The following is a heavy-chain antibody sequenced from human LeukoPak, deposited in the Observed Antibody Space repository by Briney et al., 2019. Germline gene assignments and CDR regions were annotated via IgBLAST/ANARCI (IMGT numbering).Heavy chain of an antibody. CDR1: GGSISSYY. D-gene: IGHD3-16*01. CDR2: IYYSGST. Sequence: SETLSLTCTVSGGSISSYYWSWIRQPPGKGLEWIGYIYYSGSTNYNPSLRSRVTISVDTSKNQFSLKLSSVTAADTAVYYCARGWAVPDAFDIWGQGTMVTVSS. J-gene: IGHJ3*02. CDR3: ARGWAVPDAFDI. V-gene: IGHV4-59*01.